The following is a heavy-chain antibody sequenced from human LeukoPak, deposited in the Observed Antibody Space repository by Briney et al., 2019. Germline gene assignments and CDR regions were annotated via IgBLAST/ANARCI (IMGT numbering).Heavy chain of an antibody. CDR1: GGSISSYY. V-gene: IGHV4-34*01. Sequence: SETLSLTCTVSGGSISSYYWSWIRQPPGKGLEWIGEINHSGSTNYNPSLKSRVTISVDTSKNQFSLKLSSVTAADTAVYYCARSRITIFGVGFGMDVWGQGTTVTVSS. D-gene: IGHD3-3*01. J-gene: IGHJ6*02. CDR3: ARSRITIFGVGFGMDV. CDR2: INHSGST.